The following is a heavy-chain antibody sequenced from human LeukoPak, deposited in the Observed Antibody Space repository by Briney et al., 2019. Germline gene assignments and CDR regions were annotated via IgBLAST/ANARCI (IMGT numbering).Heavy chain of an antibody. V-gene: IGHV3-23*01. D-gene: IGHD1-26*01. CDR1: GVTLSSYA. CDR3: AKDRTVGASYCYFDL. Sequence: PGGSLRLSCAASGVTLSSYAMSWARQAPGKGLEWVSGISSSGSGSNTYYADSVKGRFTISRDSSKNTLFLHMNTLRAEDTAIYYCAKDRTVGASYCYFDLWGRGTLVTVSS. J-gene: IGHJ2*01. CDR2: ISSSGSGSNT.